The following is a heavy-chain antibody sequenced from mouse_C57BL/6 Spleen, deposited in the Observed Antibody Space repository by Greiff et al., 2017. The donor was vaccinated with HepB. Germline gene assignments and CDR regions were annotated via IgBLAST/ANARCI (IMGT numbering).Heavy chain of an antibody. V-gene: IGHV1-81*01. D-gene: IGHD2-4*01. Sequence: VQRVESGAELARPGASVKLSCKASGYTFTSYGISWVKQRTGQGLEWIGEIYPRSGNTYYNEKFKGKATLTADKSSSTAYMELRSLTSEDSAVYFCALNYDYDPYWGQGTLVTVSA. CDR3: ALNYDYDPY. J-gene: IGHJ3*01. CDR2: IYPRSGNT. CDR1: GYTFTSYG.